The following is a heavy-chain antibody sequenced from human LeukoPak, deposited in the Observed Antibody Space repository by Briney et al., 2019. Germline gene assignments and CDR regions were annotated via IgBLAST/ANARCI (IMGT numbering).Heavy chain of an antibody. CDR1: GYGFSSYW. D-gene: IGHD2-15*01. J-gene: IGHJ5*02. CDR3: ARSGGSGYNWFDP. V-gene: IGHV5-51*01. Sequence: GESLKISCKGSGYGFSSYWIGWVRQTPGKGLDWMGIIYPGDPDVRYSPSFEGQVTISADKSISTAYLQWSSLTASDTAIYYCARSGGSGYNWFDPWGQGTLVTVSS. CDR2: IYPGDPDV.